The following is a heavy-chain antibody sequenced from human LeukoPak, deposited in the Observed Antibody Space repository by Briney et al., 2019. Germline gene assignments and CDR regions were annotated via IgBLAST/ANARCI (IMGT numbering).Heavy chain of an antibody. CDR2: IFYSGST. Sequence: PSETLSLTCTVSSGSISTSNYYWGWVRQPPGKALEWIGNIFYSGSTYYSPSLKSRVTISLDTSKNQFSLKLSSVTAADTAVYYCARGRIRLAHYFDYWGQGTLVTVSS. D-gene: IGHD6-19*01. V-gene: IGHV4-39*07. CDR3: ARGRIRLAHYFDY. J-gene: IGHJ4*02. CDR1: SGSISTSNYY.